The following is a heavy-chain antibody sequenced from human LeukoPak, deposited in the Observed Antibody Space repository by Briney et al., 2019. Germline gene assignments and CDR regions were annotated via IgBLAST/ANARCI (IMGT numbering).Heavy chain of an antibody. Sequence: GGSLRLSCAASGFTVSSNYMSWVRQAPRKGLEWVSVIYSGGSTYYADSVKGRFTISRDNSKNTLYLQMNSLRAEDTAVYYCVREVPDDSSGYYYYWGQGALVSVSS. V-gene: IGHV3-53*01. J-gene: IGHJ4*02. CDR3: VREVPDDSSGYYYY. D-gene: IGHD3-22*01. CDR1: GFTVSSNY. CDR2: IYSGGST.